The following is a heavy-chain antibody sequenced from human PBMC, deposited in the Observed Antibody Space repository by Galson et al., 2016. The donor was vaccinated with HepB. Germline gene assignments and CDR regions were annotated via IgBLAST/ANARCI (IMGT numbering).Heavy chain of an antibody. V-gene: IGHV3-30*03. Sequence: SLRLSCAASGFSFSNYGMHWVRQAPGKGLEWVAVVSSGGTTQYYADSVKGRFTISRDNSKSPLYLQMERLRIDATAGYYCAREGGTSGTYRYSFDYWGQGTLVTVSS. CDR1: GFSFSNYG. J-gene: IGHJ4*02. CDR3: AREGGTSGTYRYSFDY. CDR2: VSSGGTTQ. D-gene: IGHD1-26*01.